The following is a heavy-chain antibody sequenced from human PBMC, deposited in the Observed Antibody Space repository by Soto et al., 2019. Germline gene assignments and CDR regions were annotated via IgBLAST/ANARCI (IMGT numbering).Heavy chain of an antibody. CDR2: IYYSGST. CDR1: GGSISSYY. Sequence: SETLSLTCTVSGGSISSYYWSWIRQPPGKGLEWIGYIYYSGSTNYNPSLKSRVTISVDTSKNQFSLKLSSVTAADTAVYYCARHLTSYSSSSFGHYYYYYMDVWGKGTTVTVSS. CDR3: ARHLTSYSSSSFGHYYYYYMDV. D-gene: IGHD6-6*01. V-gene: IGHV4-59*08. J-gene: IGHJ6*03.